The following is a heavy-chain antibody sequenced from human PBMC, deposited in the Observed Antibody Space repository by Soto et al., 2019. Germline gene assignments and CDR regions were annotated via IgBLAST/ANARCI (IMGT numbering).Heavy chain of an antibody. CDR3: ARDSWELPRGAFDI. V-gene: IGHV3-33*01. CDR2: IWYDGSNK. CDR1: GFTFSSYG. J-gene: IGHJ3*02. Sequence: PGGFLRLSCAASGFTFSSYGMHWVRQAPGKGLEWVAVIWYDGSNKYYAGSVKGRFTISRDNSKNTLYLQMNSLRAEDTAVYYCARDSWELPRGAFDIWGQGTMVNVSS. D-gene: IGHD1-26*01.